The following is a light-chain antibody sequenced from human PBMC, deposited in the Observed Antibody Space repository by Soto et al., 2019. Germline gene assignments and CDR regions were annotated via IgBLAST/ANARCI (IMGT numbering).Light chain of an antibody. Sequence: EIVMTQSPATLSVSPGGIATLSCRASRSVSSNFLAWYQQKPGQAPRLLIYGASSRATGIPDRFSGSGSGTDFTLTISRLEPEDFAVFYCQQFDTFGQGTKVDIK. CDR1: RSVSSNF. J-gene: IGKJ1*01. V-gene: IGKV3-20*01. CDR2: GAS. CDR3: QQFDT.